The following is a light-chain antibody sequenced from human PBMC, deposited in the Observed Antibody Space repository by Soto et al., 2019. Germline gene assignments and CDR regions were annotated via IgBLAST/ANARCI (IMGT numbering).Light chain of an antibody. Sequence: EIVLTQSPATLSLSPGERATLSCRASQSLSSTLAWYQQKPGQAPRLLIYDASNRATGIPARFSGSGSGTDFTLTISSLEPEDFAVYYCQQRTNWPPVITFGQGTRLEIK. CDR3: QQRTNWPPVIT. V-gene: IGKV3-11*01. CDR1: QSLSST. J-gene: IGKJ5*01. CDR2: DAS.